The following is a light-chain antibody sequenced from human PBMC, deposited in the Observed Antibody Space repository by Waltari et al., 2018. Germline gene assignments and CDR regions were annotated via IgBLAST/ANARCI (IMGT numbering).Light chain of an antibody. Sequence: QSVLTQPPSASGTPGQRVTLSCSGSSSNIGSNYVYWYQQLPGTAPKPLIYRNNQRPSGVPDRFSGPKSGTSASLAISGLRSEDEADYYCAAWDDSLSVVFGGGTKLTVL. CDR2: RNN. CDR1: SSNIGSNY. V-gene: IGLV1-47*01. CDR3: AAWDDSLSVV. J-gene: IGLJ3*02.